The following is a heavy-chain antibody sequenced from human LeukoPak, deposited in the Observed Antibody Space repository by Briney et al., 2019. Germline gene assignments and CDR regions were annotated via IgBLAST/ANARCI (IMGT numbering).Heavy chain of an antibody. J-gene: IGHJ5*02. CDR1: GGSISSYY. CDR2: IYYSGST. Sequence: SETLSLTCTVSGGSISSYYWSWVRQPPGKGLEGIGYIYYSGSTNYNPSLKSRVTISVDTSKNQFSLKLSSVTAADTAVYYCARHRLVGSSQFYPWGQGTLVTVSS. CDR3: ARHRLVGSSQFYP. V-gene: IGHV4-59*08. D-gene: IGHD1-26*01.